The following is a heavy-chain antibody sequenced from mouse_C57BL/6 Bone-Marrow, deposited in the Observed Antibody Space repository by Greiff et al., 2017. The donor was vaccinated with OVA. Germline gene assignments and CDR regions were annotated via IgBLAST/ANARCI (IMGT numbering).Heavy chain of an antibody. Sequence: VQLQESGAELVRPGASVTLSCKASGYTFTDYEMHWVKQTPVHGLEWIGAIDPETGGTAYNQKFKGKAILTADKSSSTAYMELRSLTSEDSAVYYCARGRRGLLPPYYFDNWGEGATLSVSS. V-gene: IGHV1-15*01. CDR2: IDPETGGT. CDR1: GYTFTDYE. CDR3: ARGRRGLLPPYYFDN. J-gene: IGHJ2*01. D-gene: IGHD2-3*01.